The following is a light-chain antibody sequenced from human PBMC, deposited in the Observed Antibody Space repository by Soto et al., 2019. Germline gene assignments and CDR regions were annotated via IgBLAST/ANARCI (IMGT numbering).Light chain of an antibody. V-gene: IGLV2-11*01. CDR3: CSYAGSYDSAV. CDR2: DVT. Sequence: QSVLTQPHSVSGSPGQSVTISCTANFGGHISVSWYQQHPGKAPKLMIYDVTQRPSGVPHRFSGSKSGNTASLTISGLQAEDEADYYCCSYAGSYDSAVFGGGTKVTVL. CDR1: FGGHIS. J-gene: IGLJ2*01.